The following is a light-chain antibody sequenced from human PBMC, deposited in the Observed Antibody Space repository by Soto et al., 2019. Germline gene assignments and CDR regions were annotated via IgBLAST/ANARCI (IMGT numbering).Light chain of an antibody. CDR3: SSYTRSITLV. J-gene: IGLJ3*02. Sequence: QSALTQAASVSGSPGQSITISCTGTSSDVGGYNSVSWYQHHPGKAPKLMIYDVSNRPSGVSNRFSGSKSGNTASLTISGLQAEDEADYYCSSYTRSITLVFGGGTKLTVL. CDR1: SSDVGGYNS. V-gene: IGLV2-14*03. CDR2: DVS.